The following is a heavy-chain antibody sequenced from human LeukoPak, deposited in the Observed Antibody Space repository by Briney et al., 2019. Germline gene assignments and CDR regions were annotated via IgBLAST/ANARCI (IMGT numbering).Heavy chain of an antibody. V-gene: IGHV4-34*01. CDR3: ARQRDYDILTGYIHRFDY. J-gene: IGHJ4*02. CDR2: INHSGST. D-gene: IGHD3-9*01. CDR1: GGSFSGYY. Sequence: PSETLSLTCAVYGGSFSGYYWSWIRQPPGKGLEWIGEINHSGSTNYNPSLKSRVTISVDTSKNQFSLKLSSVTAADTAVYYCARQRDYDILTGYIHRFDYWGQGTLVTVSS.